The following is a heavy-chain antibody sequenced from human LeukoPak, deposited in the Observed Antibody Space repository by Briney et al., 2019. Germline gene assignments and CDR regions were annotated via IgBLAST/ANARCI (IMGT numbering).Heavy chain of an antibody. CDR3: ANPPAAAVSYYFDY. CDR2: ISGSGGST. CDR1: GFTFSIYA. V-gene: IGHV3-23*01. J-gene: IGHJ4*02. D-gene: IGHD6-13*01. Sequence: PGGSLRLSCAASGFTFSIYAMSWVRQAPGKGLEWVSAISGSGGSTYYADSVKGRFTISRDNSKNTLYLQMNSLRAEDTAVYYCANPPAAAVSYYFDYWGQGTLVTVSS.